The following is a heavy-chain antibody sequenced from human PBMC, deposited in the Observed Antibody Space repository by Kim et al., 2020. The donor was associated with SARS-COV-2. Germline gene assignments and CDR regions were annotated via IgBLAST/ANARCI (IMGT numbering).Heavy chain of an antibody. CDR1: GFTFSSYG. V-gene: IGHV3-30*18. J-gene: IGHJ2*01. D-gene: IGHD6-13*01. Sequence: GGSLRLSCVASGFTFSSYGMHWVRRAPGKGLEWVAVISYNGGNKFYADSVKGRFTISRDDSKNTLYLQMNSLRAEDSAVYYCAKKKQQIGEYLDLWGRGTLVTVSS. CDR2: ISYNGGNK. CDR3: AKKKQQIGEYLDL.